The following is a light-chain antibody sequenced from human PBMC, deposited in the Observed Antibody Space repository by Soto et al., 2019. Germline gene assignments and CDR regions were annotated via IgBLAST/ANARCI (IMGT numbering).Light chain of an antibody. J-gene: IGKJ1*01. Sequence: IVMKQSPATLSVSPVEGATVSGRASQSVSSNLAWYQQKPGQAPRLLIYGASTRATGIPARFSGSGSGTEFTLTISSLQPDDFATSYCQQYNSFPGTFGQGTKVDI. CDR2: GAS. CDR1: QSVSSN. V-gene: IGKV3-15*01. CDR3: QQYNSFPGT.